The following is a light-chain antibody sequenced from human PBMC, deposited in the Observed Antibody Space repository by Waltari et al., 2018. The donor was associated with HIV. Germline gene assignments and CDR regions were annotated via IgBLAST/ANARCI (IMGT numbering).Light chain of an antibody. CDR3: QQYGDSPALI. J-gene: IGKJ4*01. CDR2: GAS. V-gene: IGKV3-20*01. Sequence: EIVLTQSPGILSLSPGQRPTLSCRSSQTLRTTYMAWYQQKPGQAPGLLIYGASSRATGIPDRFSSSGSGTDFTLTISRLEPEDFAVYYCQQYGDSPALIFGGGTKVEIK. CDR1: QTLRTTY.